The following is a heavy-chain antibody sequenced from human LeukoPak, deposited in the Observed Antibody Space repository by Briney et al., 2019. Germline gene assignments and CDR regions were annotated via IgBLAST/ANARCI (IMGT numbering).Heavy chain of an antibody. V-gene: IGHV1-2*06. D-gene: IGHD3-10*01. CDR3: ARVGDLPGNPFDI. CDR2: INPNSSGT. J-gene: IGHJ3*02. Sequence: ASVKVSCKASGYTFTDYYMHWVRQAPGQGLEWMGRINPNSSGTNYAQKFQGRVTMTRDTSISTAYMELSRLRSDDTAVYYCARVGDLPGNPFDIWGQGTMVTVSS. CDR1: GYTFTDYY.